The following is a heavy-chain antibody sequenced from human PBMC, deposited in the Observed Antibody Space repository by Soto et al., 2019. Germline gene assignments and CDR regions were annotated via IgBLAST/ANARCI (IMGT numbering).Heavy chain of an antibody. Sequence: PGGSLRLSCAASGFTFSSYAMSWVRQAPGKGLEWVSAISGSGGSTYYADSVKGRFTIPRDNSKNTLYLQMNSLRAEDTAVYYCAKDVVVVPAAMTYWGQGTLVTVSS. D-gene: IGHD2-2*01. CDR2: ISGSGGST. V-gene: IGHV3-23*01. J-gene: IGHJ4*02. CDR1: GFTFSSYA. CDR3: AKDVVVVPAAMTY.